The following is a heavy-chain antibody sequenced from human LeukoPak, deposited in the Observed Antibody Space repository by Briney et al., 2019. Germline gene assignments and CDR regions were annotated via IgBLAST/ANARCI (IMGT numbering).Heavy chain of an antibody. V-gene: IGHV4-38-2*02. CDR3: ARVLRGDTVYFDY. J-gene: IGHJ4*02. D-gene: IGHD3-3*01. CDR1: GYSISSGYY. CDR2: IYHSGST. Sequence: SETLSLTCTVSGYSISSGYYWGWIRQPPGKGLEWIGSIYHSGSTYYNPSLKSRVTISVDTSKNQFSLKLSSVTAADTAVYYCARVLRGDTVYFDYWGQGTLVTVSS.